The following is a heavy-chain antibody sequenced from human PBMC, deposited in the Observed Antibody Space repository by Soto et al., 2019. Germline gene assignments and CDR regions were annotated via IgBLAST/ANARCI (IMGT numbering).Heavy chain of an antibody. CDR3: ARDPGTPFNWFDP. CDR2: IIPIFGTA. Sequence: QVQLVQSGAEVKKPGSSVKASCKASRGTFSSYAISWVRQAPGQGLEWMGGIIPIFGTANYAQKFQGRVTITADESTSTAYMVLSSLRSEDTAVYYCARDPGTPFNWFDPWGQGTLVTVSS. D-gene: IGHD1-7*01. V-gene: IGHV1-69*01. CDR1: RGTFSSYA. J-gene: IGHJ5*02.